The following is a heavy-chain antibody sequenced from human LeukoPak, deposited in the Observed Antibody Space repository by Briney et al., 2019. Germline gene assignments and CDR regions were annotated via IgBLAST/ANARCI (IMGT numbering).Heavy chain of an antibody. V-gene: IGHV3-21*01. J-gene: IGHJ4*02. CDR2: ISSSSSYI. CDR1: GFTFNTYS. Sequence: KTGGSLRLSCAASGFTFNTYSMNWVRQAPGKGLEWVSSISSSSSYIYYADSVKGRFTISRDNAKNSLYLRMNSLRAEDTAVYYCARETAGFDYWGQGTLVTVSS. CDR3: ARETAGFDY.